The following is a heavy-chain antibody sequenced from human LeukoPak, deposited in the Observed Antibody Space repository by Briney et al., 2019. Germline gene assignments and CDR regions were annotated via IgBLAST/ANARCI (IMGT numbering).Heavy chain of an antibody. D-gene: IGHD3-9*01. V-gene: IGHV4-34*01. Sequence: PSETLSLTCAVYGGSFSGYYWSWIRQPPGKGLEWIGEINHSGSTNYNPSLKSRVTISVDTSKNQFSLKLSSVTAADTAVYYCAGSSDYDILTGYPKRVYYFDYWGQGTLVTVSS. CDR1: GGSFSGYY. CDR3: AGSSDYDILTGYPKRVYYFDY. CDR2: INHSGST. J-gene: IGHJ4*02.